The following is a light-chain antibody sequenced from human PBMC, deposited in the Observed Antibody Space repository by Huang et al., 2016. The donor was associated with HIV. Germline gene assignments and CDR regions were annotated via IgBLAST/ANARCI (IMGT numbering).Light chain of an antibody. J-gene: IGKJ1*01. Sequence: DIQMTQSPSSLSASVGDRVTITCQAIQDISTYVNWYQQKPGNAPKVLIYAASNLETGVPSRFSGSGSGTDFTFTISSLQPGDIATYYCQQYDNLPWTFGQGTKVEIK. CDR3: QQYDNLPWT. CDR1: QDISTY. CDR2: AAS. V-gene: IGKV1-33*01.